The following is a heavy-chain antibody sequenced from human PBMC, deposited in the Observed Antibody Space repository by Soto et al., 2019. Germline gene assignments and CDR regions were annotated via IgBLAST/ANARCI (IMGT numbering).Heavy chain of an antibody. J-gene: IGHJ4*02. CDR2: INTGNGNT. D-gene: IGHD3-10*01. Sequence: ASVKVSCKTSGYTVTTYAVHWVRQAPGQRLEWMGWINTGNGNTRYSQKFQGRVTFTSDTPASTVYMELRNLRSEDTAVYCCATSHSAARGGYFDYWGQGALVTVSS. V-gene: IGHV1-3*04. CDR3: ATSHSAARGGYFDY. CDR1: GYTVTTYA.